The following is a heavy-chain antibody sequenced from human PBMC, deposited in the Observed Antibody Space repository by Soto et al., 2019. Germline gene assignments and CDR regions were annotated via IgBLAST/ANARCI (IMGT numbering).Heavy chain of an antibody. J-gene: IGHJ6*02. CDR3: AREGYYYGSGSYSPPRYYGMDV. D-gene: IGHD3-10*01. CDR1: GYTFTNYG. Sequence: QIQLVQSGAEVKKAGASVKVSCKASGYTFTNYGISWVPQALGQGLEWMGWISAYNDNTNYAQKFQGRVTLTTDTSTRTAYMELRSLTSDDTAVYYCAREGYYYGSGSYSPPRYYGMDVWGQGTTVTVFS. V-gene: IGHV1-18*01. CDR2: ISAYNDNT.